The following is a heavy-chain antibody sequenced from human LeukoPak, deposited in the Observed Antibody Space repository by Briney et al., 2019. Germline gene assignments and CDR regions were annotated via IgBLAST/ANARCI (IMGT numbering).Heavy chain of an antibody. CDR2: ISYNGSNK. CDR3: AREMYYYDSSGTVDY. V-gene: IGHV3-30*04. Sequence: PGGSLRLSYAASGFTFSSYAMHWVRQAPGKGLEWVAVISYNGSNKYYADSVKGRFTISRDNSKNTLYLQMNSLRAEDTAVYYCAREMYYYDSSGTVDYWGQGTLVTVSS. D-gene: IGHD3-22*01. J-gene: IGHJ4*02. CDR1: GFTFSSYA.